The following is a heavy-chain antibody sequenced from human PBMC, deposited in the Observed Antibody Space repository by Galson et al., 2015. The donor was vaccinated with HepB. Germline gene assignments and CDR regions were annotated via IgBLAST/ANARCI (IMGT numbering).Heavy chain of an antibody. CDR3: ASTVTTDWFDP. CDR2: VYPGDSDV. D-gene: IGHD4-11*01. J-gene: IGHJ5*02. CDR1: GYSFTNYW. V-gene: IGHV5-51*01. Sequence: QSGAEVKKPGESLKISCQGSGYSFTNYWIAWVRQMPGKGLEWMGVVYPGDSDVRYSPSFQGHVTISADKSISTAYLQWSSLKASDTAMYYCASTVTTDWFDPWGQGTLVTVSS.